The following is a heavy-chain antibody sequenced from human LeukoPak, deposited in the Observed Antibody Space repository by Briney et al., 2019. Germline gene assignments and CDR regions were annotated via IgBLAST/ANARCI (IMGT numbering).Heavy chain of an antibody. CDR1: GFTFSSYE. J-gene: IGHJ4*02. Sequence: GGSLRLSCAASGFTFSSYEMNWVRQAPGKGLEWVSYISRSGSTIYYADSVKGRFTISRDNAKNSLYLQMYSLRAEDTAVYYCATPLWFGELFPYYWGQGTLVTVSS. CDR2: ISRSGSTI. V-gene: IGHV3-48*03. D-gene: IGHD3-10*01. CDR3: ATPLWFGELFPYY.